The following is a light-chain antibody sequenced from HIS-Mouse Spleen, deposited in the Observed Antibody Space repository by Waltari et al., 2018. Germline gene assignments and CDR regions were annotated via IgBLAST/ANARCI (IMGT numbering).Light chain of an antibody. J-gene: IGKJ5*01. CDR3: QQFNSYLSIT. Sequence: AIQLTQSPSSLSAAVGNRVTIPCRASQGISSALAWYQQKPGKAPKLLIYDASSLESGVPSRFSGSGSGTDFTLTISSLQPEDFATYYCQQFNSYLSITFGQGTRLEIK. CDR1: QGISSA. CDR2: DAS. V-gene: IGKV1-13*02.